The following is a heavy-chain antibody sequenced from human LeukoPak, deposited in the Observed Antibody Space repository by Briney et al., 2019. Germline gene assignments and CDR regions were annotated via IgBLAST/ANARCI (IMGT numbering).Heavy chain of an antibody. CDR3: ARSPWGSKAFDI. J-gene: IGHJ3*02. CDR1: GGTFSSYA. Sequence: SVKVSCKASGGTFSSYAISWVRQAPGQGLEWMGRIIPILGIANYAQKFQGRVTITADKSTSTAYMELSSLRSEDTAVYYCARSPWGSKAFDIWGQGTMVTVSS. D-gene: IGHD7-27*01. CDR2: IIPILGIA. V-gene: IGHV1-69*04.